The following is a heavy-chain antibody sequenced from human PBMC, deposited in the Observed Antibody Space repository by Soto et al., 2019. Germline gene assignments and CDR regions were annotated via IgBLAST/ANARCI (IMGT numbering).Heavy chain of an antibody. V-gene: IGHV3-15*05. Sequence: EVQLVESGGGLVQPGGSLRLSCAASGFTFINAWMSWVRQAPGKGLEWVGHIKSNTDGGTTDYAAPVKGRFTISRDDSTDMLYLQMNSLKTEDTAVYYCATRAAFWISYSFFFDYWGRGTLVTVSS. CDR2: IKSNTDGGTT. CDR3: ATRAAFWISYSFFFDY. J-gene: IGHJ4*02. CDR1: GFTFINAW. D-gene: IGHD3-3*01.